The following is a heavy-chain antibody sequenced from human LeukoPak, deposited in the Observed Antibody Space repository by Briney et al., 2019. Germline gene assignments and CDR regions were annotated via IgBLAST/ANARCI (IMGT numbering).Heavy chain of an antibody. CDR2: ITSSGGTM. J-gene: IGHJ4*02. D-gene: IGHD6-19*01. V-gene: IGHV3-48*03. CDR3: AREGSSGWYSLLKYYFDY. CDR1: GFTFSDYD. Sequence: GGSLRLSCAASGFTFSDYDMNWVRQAPGKGLEWVSYITSSGGTMYYTDSVKGRFTISRDNAKNSLYLQMNSLRAEDTAVYYCAREGSSGWYSLLKYYFDYWGQGTLVTVSS.